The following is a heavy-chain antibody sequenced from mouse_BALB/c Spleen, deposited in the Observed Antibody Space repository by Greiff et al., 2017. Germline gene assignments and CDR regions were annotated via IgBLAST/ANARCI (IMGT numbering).Heavy chain of an antibody. D-gene: IGHD2-4*01. V-gene: IGHV5-6*02. CDR3: AREGLRQGGAMGY. CDR2: ISSGGSYT. CDR1: GFTFSSYG. Sequence: DVMLVESGGDLVKPGGSLKLSCAASGFTFSSYGMSWVRQTPDKRLEWVATISSGGSYTYYPDSVKGRFTISRDNAKNTLYLQMSSLKSEDTAMYYCAREGLRQGGAMGYWGQGTSVTVSS. J-gene: IGHJ4*01.